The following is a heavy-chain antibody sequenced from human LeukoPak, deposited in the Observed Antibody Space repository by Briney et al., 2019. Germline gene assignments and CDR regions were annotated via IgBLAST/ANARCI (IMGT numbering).Heavy chain of an antibody. V-gene: IGHV4-59*01. Sequence: PSETLSLTCTVSGGSISSYYWSWIRQPPGKGLEWIGYIYYSGSTNYNPSLKSRVTISVDTSKNQFSLKLSSVTAADTAVYYCAREGRSYYGSSGYLRAFDIWGQGTMVTVSS. CDR3: AREGRSYYGSSGYLRAFDI. D-gene: IGHD3-22*01. CDR1: GGSISSYY. J-gene: IGHJ3*02. CDR2: IYYSGST.